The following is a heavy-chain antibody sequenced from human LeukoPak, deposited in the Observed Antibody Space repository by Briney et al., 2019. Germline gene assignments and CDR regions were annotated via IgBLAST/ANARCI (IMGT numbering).Heavy chain of an antibody. Sequence: PGGSLRLSCAASGFTFSTFWMTWVRQAPGKGLEWVAHIKQKGSEKYYVDSLKGRFTISRDNAKNSLYLQMNSLRAEDTAVYFCARSGMAVAATPWDWGQGTLVTVSS. V-gene: IGHV3-7*05. CDR1: GFTFSTFW. D-gene: IGHD6-19*01. CDR3: ARSGMAVAATPWD. J-gene: IGHJ4*02. CDR2: IKQKGSEK.